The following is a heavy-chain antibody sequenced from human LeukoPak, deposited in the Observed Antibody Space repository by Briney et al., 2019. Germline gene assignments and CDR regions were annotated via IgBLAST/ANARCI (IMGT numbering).Heavy chain of an antibody. V-gene: IGHV4-34*01. CDR1: GGSFSGYY. J-gene: IGHJ4*02. CDR2: IYYSGST. D-gene: IGHD3-22*01. Sequence: SETLSLTCAVYGGSFSGYYWSWIRQPPGKGLEWIGSIYYSGSTYYNPSLKSRVTMSVDTSKNQFSLKLSSVTAADTAVYYCARDQYYYDSSGYLTFDYWGQGTLVTVSS. CDR3: ARDQYYYDSSGYLTFDY.